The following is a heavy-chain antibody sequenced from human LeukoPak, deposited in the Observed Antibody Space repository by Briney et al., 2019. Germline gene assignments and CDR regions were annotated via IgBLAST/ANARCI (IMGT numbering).Heavy chain of an antibody. J-gene: IGHJ6*02. Sequence: SVKVSCTASGFTFTSSAMQWVRQARGQRLEWIGWIVVGSGNTNYAQKFQERVTITRDMSTSTAYMELSSLRSEDTAVYYCAAESLAVASDSYYYGMDVWGQGTTVTVSS. CDR2: IVVGSGNT. CDR1: GFTFTSSA. D-gene: IGHD6-19*01. CDR3: AAESLAVASDSYYYGMDV. V-gene: IGHV1-58*02.